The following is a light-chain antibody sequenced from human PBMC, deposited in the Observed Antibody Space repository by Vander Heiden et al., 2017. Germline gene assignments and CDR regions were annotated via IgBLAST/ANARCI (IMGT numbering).Light chain of an antibody. J-gene: IGLJ2*01. V-gene: IGLV2-18*01. CDR1: SSDVGSSNR. CDR2: EVS. CDR3: SLYTSSPTWV. Sequence: QSALTQPPSVSGSPGQSVTISCTGTSSDVGSSNRVSWYQQPPGTAPKLMIYEVSNRPSGVPDRFSGSKSGNTASLTISGLQAEDEADYYCSLYTSSPTWVFGGGTKLTVL.